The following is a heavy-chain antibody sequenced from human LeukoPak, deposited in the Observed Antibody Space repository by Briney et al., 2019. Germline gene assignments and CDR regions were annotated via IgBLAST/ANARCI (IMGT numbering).Heavy chain of an antibody. CDR1: GFTFSSYW. V-gene: IGHV3-7*01. CDR3: ARDYYDILTGYYEGENWFDP. Sequence: PGGSLRLSCAASGFTFSSYWMSWVRQAPGKGLEWVANIKQDGSEKYYVDSVKGRFAISRDNAKSSLYPQMNSLRAEDTAVYYCARDYYDILTGYYEGENWFDPWGQGTLVTVSS. J-gene: IGHJ5*02. CDR2: IKQDGSEK. D-gene: IGHD3-9*01.